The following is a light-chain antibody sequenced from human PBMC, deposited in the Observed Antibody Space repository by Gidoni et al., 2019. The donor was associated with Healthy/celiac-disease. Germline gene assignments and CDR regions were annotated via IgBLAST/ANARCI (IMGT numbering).Light chain of an antibody. J-gene: IGLJ3*02. CDR3: QSYDSSNWV. V-gene: IGLV6-57*03. CDR2: EDN. CDR1: SGSIASNY. Sequence: VTISCTRSSGSIASNYVQWYQQRPGSAPTTVIYEDNQRPSGVPDRFSGSIDSSSNSASLTISGLKTEDEADYYCQSYDSSNWVFGGGTKLTVL.